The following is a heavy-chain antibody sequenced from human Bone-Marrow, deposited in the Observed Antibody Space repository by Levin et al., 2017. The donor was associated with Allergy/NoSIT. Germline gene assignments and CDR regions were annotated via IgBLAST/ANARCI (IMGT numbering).Heavy chain of an antibody. Sequence: GESLKISCVSSGFIFSSYSMSWVRQAPGKGLEWVAHIKQDASEKHYVDSVKGRFSISRDNTKNSLYLQMNSLRVEDTAIYFCARDYPIYCDGGSCYSEYWGRGTQVTVSS. D-gene: IGHD2-15*01. CDR1: GFIFSSYS. CDR3: ARDYPIYCDGGSCYSEY. V-gene: IGHV3-7*03. J-gene: IGHJ4*02. CDR2: IKQDASEK.